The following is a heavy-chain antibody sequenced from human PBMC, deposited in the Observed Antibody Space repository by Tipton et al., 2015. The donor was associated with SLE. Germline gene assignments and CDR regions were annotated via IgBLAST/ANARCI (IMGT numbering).Heavy chain of an antibody. J-gene: IGHJ3*02. CDR2: IYYSGST. CDR3: VREVVVTDAFDI. D-gene: IGHD3-22*01. Sequence: TFSTYWMSWVRQAPGKGLEWIGSIYYSGSTYYKPSLKSRATISVDTSKNQFSLKLSSVTAADTAVYYCVREVVVTDAFDIWGQGTMVTVSS. CDR1: TFSTYW. V-gene: IGHV4-39*07.